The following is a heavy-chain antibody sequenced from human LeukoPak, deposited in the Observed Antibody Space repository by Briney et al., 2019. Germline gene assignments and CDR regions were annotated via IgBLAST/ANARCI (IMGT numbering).Heavy chain of an antibody. V-gene: IGHV3-23*01. Sequence: PGGSLRLSCAASGFTFSSYAMSWVRQAPGKGLEWVSAISGSGGSTYYADSVKGRFTISRDNSKNTLYLQMNSLRAEDTAVYYCAKPEEWLRLTPPYYFDYWGQGTLVTVSS. CDR3: AKPEEWLRLTPPYYFDY. CDR1: GFTFSSYA. J-gene: IGHJ4*02. D-gene: IGHD5-12*01. CDR2: ISGSGGST.